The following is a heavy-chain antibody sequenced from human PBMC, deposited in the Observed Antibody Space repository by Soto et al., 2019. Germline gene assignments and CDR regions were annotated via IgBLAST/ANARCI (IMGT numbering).Heavy chain of an antibody. CDR1: GFTFSSYA. J-gene: IGHJ4*02. Sequence: GGSLRLSCSASGFTFSSYAMHWVRQAPGKGLEYVSAISSNGGSTYYADSVKDRFTISRDNSKNTLYLQMSSLRAEDTAVYYCVKDLCSSGWYLTDYWGQGTLVTVSS. V-gene: IGHV3-64D*08. D-gene: IGHD6-19*01. CDR3: VKDLCSSGWYLTDY. CDR2: ISSNGGST.